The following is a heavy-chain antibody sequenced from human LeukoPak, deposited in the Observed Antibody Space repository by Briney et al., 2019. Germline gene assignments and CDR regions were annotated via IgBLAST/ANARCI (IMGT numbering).Heavy chain of an antibody. CDR1: GGSISSSSYY. CDR2: IYYSGST. V-gene: IGHV4-39*07. Sequence: SETLSLTCTVSGGSISSSSYYWGWIRQPPGKGLEWIGSIYYSGSTYYNPSLKSRVTISVDTSKNQFSLKLSSATAADTAVYYCARGPHYALGIYFDYWGQGTLVTVSS. D-gene: IGHD7-27*01. J-gene: IGHJ4*02. CDR3: ARGPHYALGIYFDY.